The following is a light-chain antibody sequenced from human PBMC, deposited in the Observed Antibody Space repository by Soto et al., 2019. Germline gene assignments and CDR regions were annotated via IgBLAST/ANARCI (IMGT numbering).Light chain of an antibody. CDR1: SGSIANNY. CDR3: QSYDADFVI. Sequence: NFMLTQPPSVSESPGQTVTISCTRSSGSIANNYVQWYQQRPGSAPTTVIYENKLRPSGGPGHLSCSTDGSSNSASLTISGLQTEDEADYYCQSYDADFVIFGGGTKVTVL. J-gene: IGLJ2*01. V-gene: IGLV6-57*04. CDR2: ENK.